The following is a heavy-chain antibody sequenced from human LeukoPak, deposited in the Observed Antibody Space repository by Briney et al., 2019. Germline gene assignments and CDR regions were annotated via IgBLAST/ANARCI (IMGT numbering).Heavy chain of an antibody. Sequence: SETLSLTCTVSGGSLSSHYWSWIRQPAGKGLEWIGRIYTSGSTNYNPSLKSRVTMSVDTSKNQFSLKLSSVTAADTAVYYCARDNCSSTSCYNNYFDYWGQGTLVTVSS. CDR3: ARDNCSSTSCYNNYFDY. CDR1: GGSLSSHY. V-gene: IGHV4-4*07. J-gene: IGHJ4*02. D-gene: IGHD2-2*02. CDR2: IYTSGST.